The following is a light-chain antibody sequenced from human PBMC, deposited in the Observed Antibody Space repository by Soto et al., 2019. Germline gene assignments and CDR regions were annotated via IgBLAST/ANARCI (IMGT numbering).Light chain of an antibody. Sequence: QSALTQPASVSGSPGQSITISCTGTSSDVGDYNYVSWYQQHPGKAPKLMIYEVSNRPSGVSNRFSGSKSGNTASLAISGLQGEDEADYYCSSYTSSTSRVFGGGTKVTVL. CDR3: SSYTSSTSRV. CDR2: EVS. CDR1: SSDVGDYNY. J-gene: IGLJ2*01. V-gene: IGLV2-14*01.